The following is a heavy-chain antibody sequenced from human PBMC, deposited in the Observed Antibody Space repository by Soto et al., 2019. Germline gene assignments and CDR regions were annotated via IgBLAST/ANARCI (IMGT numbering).Heavy chain of an antibody. CDR1: GFTFDDYA. V-gene: IGHV3-9*01. J-gene: IGHJ6*02. CDR2: ISWNSGSI. Sequence: EVQLVESGGGLVQPGRSLRLSCAASGFTFDDYAMHWVRQAPGKGLEWVSGISWNSGSIGYADPVKGRFTISRDNAKNYLYLQMNSLRAEDTALYYCAKDMGYCSSTSCYFHGMDVWGQGTTVTVSS. D-gene: IGHD2-2*01. CDR3: AKDMGYCSSTSCYFHGMDV.